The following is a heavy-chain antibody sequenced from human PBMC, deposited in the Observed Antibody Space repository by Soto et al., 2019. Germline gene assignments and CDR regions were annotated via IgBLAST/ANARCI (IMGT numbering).Heavy chain of an antibody. Sequence: GGSLRLSCVGSGFTFSTYSINWVRQAPGKGLEWVSSISSRSDIYYADSVKGRFTISRDNAKNSVSLQMNSLRAEDTAVYYCEREYTAWPLAYGLDVWGQGTKVTV. CDR2: ISSRSDI. V-gene: IGHV3-21*01. J-gene: IGHJ6*02. CDR1: GFTFSTYS. CDR3: EREYTAWPLAYGLDV. D-gene: IGHD2-2*02.